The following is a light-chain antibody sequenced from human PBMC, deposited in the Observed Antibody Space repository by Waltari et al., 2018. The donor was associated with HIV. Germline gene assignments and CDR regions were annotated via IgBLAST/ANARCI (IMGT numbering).Light chain of an antibody. J-gene: IGKJ2*01. V-gene: IGKV1-39*01. CDR3: QQSYNMPRT. CDR1: QSISTY. Sequence: DIQMTQSPSSLSASVGDRVTITCRASQSISTYVNWYQQNVGKAPKLLIYAASSLRSGVPSRFSGSASGTDFNLTISSLQREDFASYYCQQSYNMPRTFGQGTKVEI. CDR2: AAS.